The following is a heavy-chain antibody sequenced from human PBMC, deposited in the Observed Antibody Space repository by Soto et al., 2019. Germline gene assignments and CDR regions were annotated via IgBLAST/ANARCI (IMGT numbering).Heavy chain of an antibody. V-gene: IGHV1-18*04. CDR1: GYTFTSYG. Sequence: GASVKVSCKASGYTFTSYGISWVRQAPGQGLEWMGWISAYNGNTNYAQKLQGRVTMTTDTSTSTAYMELRSLRSDDTAVYYCAGVRLKRGSSSLLLYYYYGMDVWGQGTTVTVSS. CDR3: AGVRLKRGSSSLLLYYYYGMDV. D-gene: IGHD6-6*01. CDR2: ISAYNGNT. J-gene: IGHJ6*02.